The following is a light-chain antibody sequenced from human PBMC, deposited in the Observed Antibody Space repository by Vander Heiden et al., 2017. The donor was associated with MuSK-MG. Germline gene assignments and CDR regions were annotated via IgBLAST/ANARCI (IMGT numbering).Light chain of an antibody. CDR3: QQSDSTPRRT. Sequence: DIQMTQSPSSLSASVGDRVTITCRASQSSSSYLNWYQQKPGKAPKLLIYAASSLQSGVPSSFSGRGSEDFATYYCQQSDSTPRRTFGHGTKVDIK. J-gene: IGKJ3*01. V-gene: IGKV1-39*01. CDR2: AAS. CDR1: QSSSSY.